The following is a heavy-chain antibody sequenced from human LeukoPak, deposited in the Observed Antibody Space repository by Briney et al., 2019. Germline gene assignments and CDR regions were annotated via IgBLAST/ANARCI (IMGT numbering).Heavy chain of an antibody. V-gene: IGHV3-21*01. Sequence: GGSLRLSCAASGFTFSSYSMNWVRQAPGNGLEWVSSISSSSSYIYYADSVKGRFTISRDNAKNSLYLQMNSLRAEDTAVYYCARDFVDTAMDFDYWGQGTLVTVSS. CDR1: GFTFSSYS. CDR2: ISSSSSYI. CDR3: ARDFVDTAMDFDY. J-gene: IGHJ4*02. D-gene: IGHD5-18*01.